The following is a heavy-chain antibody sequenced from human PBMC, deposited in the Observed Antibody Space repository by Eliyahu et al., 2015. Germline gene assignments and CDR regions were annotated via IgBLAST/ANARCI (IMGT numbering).Heavy chain of an antibody. CDR2: INPGGIT. J-gene: IGHJ4*02. CDR1: GGSFSGYY. CDR3: ARSVAGFDY. D-gene: IGHD6-19*01. V-gene: IGHV4-34*01. Sequence: QVQLQQWGAGLLKPSETLSLTCAVYGGSFSGYYWTWIRQPPGKGLEWIGEINPGGITNYNPSLKSRVTISGDTSKNQFSLRLTSVTAADTAVYYCARSVAGFDYWGQGTLVTVSS.